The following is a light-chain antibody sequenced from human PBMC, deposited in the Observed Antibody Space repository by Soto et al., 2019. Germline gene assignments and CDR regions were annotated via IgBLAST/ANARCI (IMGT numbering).Light chain of an antibody. CDR1: QTISSW. Sequence: TCRASQTISSWLAWYQQKPGKAPKLLIYKASTLESGVPSRFSGSVSGTEFTLTVRRLQHSDFTAYPSYLPPTSSAPIAGGTKVDIK. CDR2: KAS. V-gene: IGKV1-5*03. CDR3: YLPPTSSAP. J-gene: IGKJ4*01.